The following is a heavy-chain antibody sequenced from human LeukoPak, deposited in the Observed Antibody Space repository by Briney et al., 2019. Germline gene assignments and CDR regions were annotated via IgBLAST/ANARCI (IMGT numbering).Heavy chain of an antibody. D-gene: IGHD6-6*01. V-gene: IGHV3-23*01. Sequence: PGGSLRLSCAAPGFTFSSYWMHWVRQVPGKGLEWVSTISGSGGSTYYADSVKGRFTISRDNSKNTLFLQMNSLRAEDTAVYYCAKGTYSSSPRDYWGQGTLVTVSS. CDR1: GFTFSSYW. CDR3: AKGTYSSSPRDY. J-gene: IGHJ4*02. CDR2: ISGSGGST.